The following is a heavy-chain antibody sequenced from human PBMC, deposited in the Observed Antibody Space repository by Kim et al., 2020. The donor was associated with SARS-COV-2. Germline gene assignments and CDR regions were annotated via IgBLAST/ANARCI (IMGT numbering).Heavy chain of an antibody. CDR1: GFTFDDYA. CDR2: ISGDGGST. D-gene: IGHD3-3*01. Sequence: GGSLRLSCAASGFTFDDYAMHWVRQAPGKGLEWVSLISGDGGSTYYADSVKGRFTISRDNSKNSLYLQMNSLRTEDTALYYCAKASTLGGNLSRFLEWLLGYYMDVWGKGTTVTVSS. CDR3: AKASTLGGNLSRFLEWLLGYYMDV. V-gene: IGHV3-43*02. J-gene: IGHJ6*03.